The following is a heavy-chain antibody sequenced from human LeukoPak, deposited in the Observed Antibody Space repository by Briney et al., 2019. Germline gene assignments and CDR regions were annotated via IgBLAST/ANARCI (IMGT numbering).Heavy chain of an antibody. J-gene: IGHJ4*02. CDR3: ARSIVGARLYALSLDY. CDR1: GGTFSSYA. D-gene: IGHD1-26*01. V-gene: IGHV1-18*01. CDR2: ISAYNGNT. Sequence: ASVKVSCKASGGTFSSYAISWLRQAPGQGLEWMGWISAYNGNTNYAQKLQGRVTMTTDTSTSTAYMELRSLRSDDTAVYYCARSIVGARLYALSLDYWGQGTLVTVSS.